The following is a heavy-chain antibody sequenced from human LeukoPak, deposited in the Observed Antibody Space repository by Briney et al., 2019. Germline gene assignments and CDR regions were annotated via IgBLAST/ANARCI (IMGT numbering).Heavy chain of an antibody. V-gene: IGHV4-61*02. Sequence: SETLSLTCTVSGGSISSGSYYWSWIRQPAGKGLEWIGRIYTSGSTTYNPSLKSRVTISVHPSKNHFSLKLSSVTAADTAVYYCAGRTALGYCSGGSCYSDFDYWGQGTLVTVSS. CDR2: IYTSGST. D-gene: IGHD2-15*01. J-gene: IGHJ4*02. CDR3: AGRTALGYCSGGSCYSDFDY. CDR1: GGSISSGSYY.